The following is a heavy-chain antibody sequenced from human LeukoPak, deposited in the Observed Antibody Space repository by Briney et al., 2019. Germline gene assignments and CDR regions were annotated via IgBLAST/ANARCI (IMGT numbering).Heavy chain of an antibody. V-gene: IGHV3-23*01. CDR1: GFTFSSYA. D-gene: IGHD2-2*01. CDR3: ASDIVVVPAAPASHY. J-gene: IGHJ4*02. CDR2: ISGSGGST. Sequence: PGGSLRLSCAASGFTFSSYAMSWVRQAPGKGLEWVSAISGSGGSTYYADSVKGRFTISRDNSKNTLYLQMNSLSAEDTAVYYCASDIVVVPAAPASHYWGQGTLVTVSS.